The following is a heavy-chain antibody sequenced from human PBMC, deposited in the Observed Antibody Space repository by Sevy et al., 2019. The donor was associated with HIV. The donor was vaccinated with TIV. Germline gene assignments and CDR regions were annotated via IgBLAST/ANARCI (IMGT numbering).Heavy chain of an antibody. CDR1: GGSISSYY. Sequence: SETLSLTCTVSGGSISSYYWSWIRQPPGKGLEWIGYIYYSGSTNYNPSLKSRVTISVDTSKNQFSLKLSSVTAADTAVYYCGRDRPPYSYDSSGYSPRAFDIWGQGTMVTVSS. J-gene: IGHJ3*02. V-gene: IGHV4-59*01. CDR3: GRDRPPYSYDSSGYSPRAFDI. CDR2: IYYSGST. D-gene: IGHD3-22*01.